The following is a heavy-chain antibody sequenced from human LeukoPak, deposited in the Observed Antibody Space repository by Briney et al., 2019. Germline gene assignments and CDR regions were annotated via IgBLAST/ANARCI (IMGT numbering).Heavy chain of an antibody. CDR3: TKASGRAFDY. V-gene: IGHV3-23*01. CDR2: ISGSGVDT. D-gene: IGHD2-8*02. CDR1: GFTFTSFA. Sequence: PGGSLRLSCEASGFTFTSFAMRWVRQAPGKGLEWVAAISGSGVDTDYADSVKGRFTISRDNSRETLYLQMNSLRAEDTALYCCTKASGRAFDYWGQGTLVTVSS. J-gene: IGHJ4*02.